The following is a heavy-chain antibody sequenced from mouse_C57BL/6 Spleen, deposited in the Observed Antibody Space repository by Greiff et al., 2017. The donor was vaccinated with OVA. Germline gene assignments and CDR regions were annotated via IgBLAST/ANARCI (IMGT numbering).Heavy chain of an antibody. D-gene: IGHD1-1*01. Sequence: EVKLVESGGGLVKPGGSLKLSCAASGFPFSSYAMSWVRQTPEKRLEWVATISAGGSYTYYPDNVQGRFTISRDNAKNNLYLQMSHLKSADTALYCCARDGDLYVFGYWGKGTLVTVSA. CDR1: GFPFSSYA. CDR3: ARDGDLYVFGY. V-gene: IGHV5-4*01. CDR2: ISAGGSYT. J-gene: IGHJ3*01.